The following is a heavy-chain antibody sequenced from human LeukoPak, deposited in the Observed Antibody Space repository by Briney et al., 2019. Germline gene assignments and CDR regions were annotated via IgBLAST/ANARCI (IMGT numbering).Heavy chain of an antibody. J-gene: IGHJ3*02. Sequence: SVKVSFKASGGTFSSYAISWVRQAPGQGREWMGGIIPIFGTANYAQKFQGRVTMTRDTSTSTVYMELSSLRSEDTAVYYCARVQDYGGNIDDAFDIWGQGTMVTVSS. V-gene: IGHV1-69*05. D-gene: IGHD4-23*01. CDR3: ARVQDYGGNIDDAFDI. CDR1: GGTFSSYA. CDR2: IIPIFGTA.